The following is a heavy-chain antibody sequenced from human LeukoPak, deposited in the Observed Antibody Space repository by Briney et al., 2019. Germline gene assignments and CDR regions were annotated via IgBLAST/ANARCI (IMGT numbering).Heavy chain of an antibody. CDR3: ASGWELPIDY. D-gene: IGHD1-26*01. CDR1: GFSFDDYG. J-gene: IGHJ4*02. V-gene: IGHV3-20*04. CDR2: INWNGGST. Sequence: GGSLRLSCAASGFSFDDYGMTWVRQAPGKGLEWVPSINWNGGSTGYADSVKGRFTISRDNAKNSLYLQMNSLRVEDTALYYCASGWELPIDYWGRGTLVTVSS.